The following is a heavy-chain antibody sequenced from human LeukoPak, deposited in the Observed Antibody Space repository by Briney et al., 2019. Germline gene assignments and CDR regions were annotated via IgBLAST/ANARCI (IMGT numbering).Heavy chain of an antibody. CDR2: IYTSGST. D-gene: IGHD2-21*02. V-gene: IGHV4-61*02. J-gene: IGHJ1*01. CDR1: GGSISSGSYY. CDR3: ARAEVTSEYFQH. Sequence: PSETLSLTCTVSGGSISSGSYYWSWIRQPAGKGLEWIGRIYTSGSTNYNPSLKSRVTISVDTSKNQFSLKLSSVTAADTAVDYCARAEVTSEYFQHWGQGTLVTVSS.